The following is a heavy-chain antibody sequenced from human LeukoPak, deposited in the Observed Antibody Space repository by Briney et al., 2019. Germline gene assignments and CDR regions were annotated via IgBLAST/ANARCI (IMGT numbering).Heavy chain of an antibody. Sequence: GRSLRLSCAASGFTFSSYAMHWVRQAPGKGLEWVAVISYDGSNKYYADSVKGRFTISRDNPKNTLYLQMNSLRAEDTAVYYCAREAAAGRDAFDIRGQGTMVTVSS. CDR3: AREAAAGRDAFDI. CDR1: GFTFSSYA. J-gene: IGHJ3*02. CDR2: ISYDGSNK. V-gene: IGHV3-30-3*01. D-gene: IGHD6-13*01.